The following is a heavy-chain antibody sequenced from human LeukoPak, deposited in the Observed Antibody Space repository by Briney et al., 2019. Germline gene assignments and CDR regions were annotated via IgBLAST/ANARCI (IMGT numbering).Heavy chain of an antibody. CDR2: ISVGSKYI. CDR3: ARLRRIRDRSGYYYYYDY. V-gene: IGHV3-21*01. J-gene: IGHJ4*02. CDR1: RYTFSSYS. Sequence: GGSLRLSCAASRYTFSSYSINWDRQAPGKVLKWCSSISVGSKYIYYADSVRGPFSISRDDARNSLYLQIDSLRGGDTAVYYCARLRRIRDRSGYYYYYDYWGQGTLVTVSS. D-gene: IGHD3-22*01.